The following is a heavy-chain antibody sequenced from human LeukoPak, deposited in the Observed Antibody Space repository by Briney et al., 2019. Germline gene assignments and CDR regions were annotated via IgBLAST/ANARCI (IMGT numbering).Heavy chain of an antibody. CDR2: VNYNGIS. CDR1: GDSISNYY. CDR3: ARGVTTGLGYFQH. Sequence: SETLSLTCTVSGDSISNYYWSWIRQPPGKGLEWIGYVNYNGISIYSPSLRSRVTISIDTSKNQFSLKLSSVTAADTAVYYCARGVTTGLGYFQHWGQGTLVTVSS. J-gene: IGHJ1*01. V-gene: IGHV4-59*08. D-gene: IGHD4-17*01.